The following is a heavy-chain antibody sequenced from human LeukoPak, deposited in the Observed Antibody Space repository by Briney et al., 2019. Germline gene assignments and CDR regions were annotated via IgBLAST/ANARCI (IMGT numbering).Heavy chain of an antibody. CDR3: ARGNRVVRPAAYYFDY. CDR2: MNPNSGNT. D-gene: IGHD2-2*01. J-gene: IGHJ4*02. V-gene: IGHV1-8*03. CDR1: GYTFTSYD. Sequence: ASVKVSCKASGYTFTSYDINWVRQATGQGREWMGWMNPNSGNTVYAQKFQGRVTITRNTSITTAYMELSSLRSEDTAVYYCARGNRVVRPAAYYFDYWGQGTLVTVSS.